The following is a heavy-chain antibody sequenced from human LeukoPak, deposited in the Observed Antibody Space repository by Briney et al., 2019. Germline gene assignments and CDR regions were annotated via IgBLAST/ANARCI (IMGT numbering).Heavy chain of an antibody. J-gene: IGHJ3*01. V-gene: IGHV1-18*01. D-gene: IGHD2-15*01. CDR1: GYTFTSYG. CDR3: ARAGWCSGGSCYPGAFDF. CDR2: ISAYNGNT. Sequence: ASVKVSCKASGYTFTSYGISWVRQAPGQGLEWMGWISAYNGNTNYAQKLQGRVTMTTDTSTSTAYMELRSLRSDDTAMYYCARAGWCSGGSCYPGAFDFWGQGTMVTVS.